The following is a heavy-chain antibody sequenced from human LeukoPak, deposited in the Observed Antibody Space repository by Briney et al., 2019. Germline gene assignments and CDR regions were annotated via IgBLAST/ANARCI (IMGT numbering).Heavy chain of an antibody. Sequence: SETLSLTCTVSGGSISSYYWGWIRQPPGKGLEWIGYIYYSGSTNYNPSLKSRVTISVDTSKNQFSLKLSSVTAADTAVYYCARAGVYSSSSLAFDIWGQGTMVTVSS. D-gene: IGHD6-6*01. CDR2: IYYSGST. CDR3: ARAGVYSSSSLAFDI. V-gene: IGHV4-59*08. J-gene: IGHJ3*02. CDR1: GGSISSYY.